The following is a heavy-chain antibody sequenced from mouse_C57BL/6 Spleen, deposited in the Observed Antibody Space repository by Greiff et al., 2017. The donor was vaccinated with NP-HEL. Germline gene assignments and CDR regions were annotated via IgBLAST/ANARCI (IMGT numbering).Heavy chain of an antibody. CDR1: GYTFTSYW. D-gene: IGHD2-5*01. Sequence: QVQLQQPGTELVKPGASVKLSCKASGYTFTSYWMHWVKQRPGQGLEWIGNINPSNGGINYNEKLKSKATLTVDKSSSTAYMQLSSLTSEDSAVYYCARYYSNYAGDYFDYWGQGTTLTVSS. CDR2: INPSNGGI. CDR3: ARYYSNYAGDYFDY. V-gene: IGHV1-53*01. J-gene: IGHJ2*01.